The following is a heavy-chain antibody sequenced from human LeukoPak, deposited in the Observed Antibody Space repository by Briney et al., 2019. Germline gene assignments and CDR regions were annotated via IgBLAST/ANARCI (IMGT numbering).Heavy chain of an antibody. Sequence: SQTLSLTCTVSGGSISSGGYYWSWIRQHPGKGLEWIWYIYYSGSTYYTPSLKSRVTISVDTSKNQFSLKLSSVTAADTAVYYCARLPLVIRGVIHPPEYYFDFWGQGTLVSVSS. J-gene: IGHJ4*02. V-gene: IGHV4-31*03. CDR3: ARLPLVIRGVIHPPEYYFDF. CDR1: GGSISSGGYY. CDR2: IYYSGST. D-gene: IGHD3-10*01.